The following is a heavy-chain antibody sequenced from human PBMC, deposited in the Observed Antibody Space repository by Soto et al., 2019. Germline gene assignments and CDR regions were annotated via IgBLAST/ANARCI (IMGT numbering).Heavy chain of an antibody. V-gene: IGHV3-30*04. Sequence: QVKLVESGGGMAKAGTSLRLSCTGSGYTFNSLSLHWVRQGPDKGLEWVAVVSFDGKVTYYADSVKGRFTVSRDISKNTIYLQANSLRPEDTAVYYWAREPYGDSQYFDYWGQGTPVTVSS. CDR3: AREPYGDSQYFDY. D-gene: IGHD2-21*02. J-gene: IGHJ4*02. CDR2: VSFDGKVT. CDR1: GYTFNSLS.